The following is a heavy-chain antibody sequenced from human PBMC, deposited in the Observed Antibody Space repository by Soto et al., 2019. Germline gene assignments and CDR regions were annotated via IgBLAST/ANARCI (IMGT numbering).Heavy chain of an antibody. Sequence: ASVKVSGKASGGTFSSYAISWVRQAPGQGLEWMGGIIPIFGTANYAQKFQGRVTVTADESTSTAYMELSSLRSEDTAVYYCARLDSSGYHLVDYWGQGTLVTVSS. CDR1: GGTFSSYA. V-gene: IGHV1-69*13. CDR3: ARLDSSGYHLVDY. J-gene: IGHJ4*02. D-gene: IGHD3-22*01. CDR2: IIPIFGTA.